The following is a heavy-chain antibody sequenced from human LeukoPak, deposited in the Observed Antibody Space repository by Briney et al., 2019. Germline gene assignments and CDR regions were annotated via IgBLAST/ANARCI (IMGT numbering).Heavy chain of an antibody. D-gene: IGHD3-10*01. Sequence: PGGSLRLSCAAYGFTFSTYSMQWVRQVPGKGLEWVAVISYDGGAKYYTDSVKGRFTVSRDNSKNTLYLQMNSLRVEDTAVYYCARDFRGSGSFDYWGQGTLVFVSS. CDR3: ARDFRGSGSFDY. CDR2: ISYDGGAK. J-gene: IGHJ4*02. V-gene: IGHV3-30-3*01. CDR1: GFTFSTYS.